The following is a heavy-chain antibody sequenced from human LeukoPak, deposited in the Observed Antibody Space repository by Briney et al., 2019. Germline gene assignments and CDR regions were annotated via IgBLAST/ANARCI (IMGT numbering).Heavy chain of an antibody. CDR2: INHSGST. Sequence: SETLSLTCAVYGGSFSGYYWSWIRQPPGKGLEWIGEINHSGSTNYNPSLKSRVTISVDTSKNQFSLKLSSVTAADTAVYYCARAYNWNVHYWGQGTLVTVSS. CDR3: ARAYNWNVHY. D-gene: IGHD1-1*01. J-gene: IGHJ4*02. CDR1: GGSFSGYY. V-gene: IGHV4-34*01.